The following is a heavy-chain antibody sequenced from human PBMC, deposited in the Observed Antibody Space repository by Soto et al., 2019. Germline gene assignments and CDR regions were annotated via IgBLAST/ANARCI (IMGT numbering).Heavy chain of an antibody. V-gene: IGHV3-23*01. D-gene: IGHD5-12*01. J-gene: IGHJ4*02. CDR2: VDYSGSYT. Sequence: EVQLLESGGGLFRPGGSWRLSWPAPGFSFSNLAMIGVRQPPGRGLEWVSSVDYSGSYTFYAASVKGRFTISRDNSKNMVYLELNSLRAEDTAVYYCAKRSGGYSEFDYWGQGTLVIVSS. CDR1: GFSFSNLA. CDR3: AKRSGGYSEFDY.